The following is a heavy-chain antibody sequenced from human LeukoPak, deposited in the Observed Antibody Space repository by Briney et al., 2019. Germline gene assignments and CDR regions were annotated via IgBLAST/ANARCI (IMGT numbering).Heavy chain of an antibody. CDR1: GFPLSSYA. J-gene: IGHJ6*03. CDR3: AKNGRVGADYYYYMDV. CDR2: ISGGGGTT. Sequence: GESLRLSCAPSGFPLSSYAMSWVRQPTGKGLEWVAAISGGGGTTFFADSVKGRFTISRDNSKNTLYLQMNSLRVEDTAVYYCAKNGRVGADYYYYMDVWGKGTTVTVSS. D-gene: IGHD1-26*01. V-gene: IGHV3-23*01.